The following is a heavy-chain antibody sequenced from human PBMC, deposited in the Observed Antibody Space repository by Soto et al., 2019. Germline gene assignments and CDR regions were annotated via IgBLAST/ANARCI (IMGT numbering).Heavy chain of an antibody. CDR1: GGSISSYY. CDR2: IYYSGST. D-gene: IGHD2-2*01. J-gene: IGHJ4*02. Sequence: SETLSLTCTVSGGSISSYYWSWIRQPPGKGLEWIGYIYYSGSTNYNPSLKSRVTISVDTSKNQFSLKLSSVTAADTAVYYCASGGVPAAIAIDYWGQGTLVTVSS. CDR3: ASGGVPAAIAIDY. V-gene: IGHV4-59*01.